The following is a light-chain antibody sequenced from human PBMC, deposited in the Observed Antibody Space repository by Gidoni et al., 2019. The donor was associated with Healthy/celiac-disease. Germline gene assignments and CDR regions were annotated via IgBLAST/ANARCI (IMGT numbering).Light chain of an antibody. V-gene: IGKV3-20*01. Sequence: IVLPQPPGTLSWSPGAGATLSCRASRRVSSSYLAWYQQKPGQAPRLLIYGASSRATGIPDRFSGSGSGTDFTLTISRLEPEDFAVYYCQQYGSSPPFTFGPGTKVDIK. CDR1: RRVSSSY. CDR2: GAS. CDR3: QQYGSSPPFT. J-gene: IGKJ3*01.